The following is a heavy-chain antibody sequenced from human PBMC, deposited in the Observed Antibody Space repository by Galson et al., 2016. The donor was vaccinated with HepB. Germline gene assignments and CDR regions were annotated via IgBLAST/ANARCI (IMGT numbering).Heavy chain of an antibody. V-gene: IGHV3-23*01. Sequence: SLRLSCAASGFTFSSHAMSWVRQAPGKELEWVSAISDSGDSTYYADSVKGRFTISRDNSKNTLYLQMNSLRAEDTAVYYCAVSSGWRPEFDYWGQGTLVTVSS. CDR1: GFTFSSHA. J-gene: IGHJ4*02. CDR3: AVSSGWRPEFDY. CDR2: ISDSGDST. D-gene: IGHD6-19*01.